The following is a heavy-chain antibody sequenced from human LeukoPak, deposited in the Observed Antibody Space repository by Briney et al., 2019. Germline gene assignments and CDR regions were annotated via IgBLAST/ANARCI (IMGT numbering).Heavy chain of an antibody. D-gene: IGHD3-22*01. Sequence: PSETLSLTCAVSGGSLSSSNWWSWVRQPPGKGLEWIGEIYHSGSTNYNPSLKSRVTISVDKSKNQFSLKLSSVTVADTAVYYCARDHYYDRSGYYYFSYYYGMDVWGQGTTVTVSS. J-gene: IGHJ6*02. CDR3: ARDHYYDRSGYYYFSYYYGMDV. CDR2: IYHSGST. V-gene: IGHV4-4*02. CDR1: GGSLSSSNW.